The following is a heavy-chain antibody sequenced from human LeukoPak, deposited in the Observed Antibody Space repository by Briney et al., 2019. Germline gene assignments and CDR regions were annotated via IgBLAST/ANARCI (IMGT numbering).Heavy chain of an antibody. Sequence: SETLSLTCAVSGGSISSGGYSWSWIRQPPGKGLEWIGYIYHSGSTYYNPSLKSRVTISVDTSKNQFSLKLSSVTAADTAVYYCARWELGTIFGVVGSFDYWGQGTLVTVSS. CDR3: ARWELGTIFGVVGSFDY. V-gene: IGHV4-30-2*01. J-gene: IGHJ4*02. CDR2: IYHSGST. D-gene: IGHD3-3*01. CDR1: GGSISSGGYS.